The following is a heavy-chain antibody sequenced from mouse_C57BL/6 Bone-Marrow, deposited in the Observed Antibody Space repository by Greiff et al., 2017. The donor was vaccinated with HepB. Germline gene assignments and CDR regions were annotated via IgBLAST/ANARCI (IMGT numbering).Heavy chain of an antibody. CDR2: ISSGSSTI. CDR1: GFTFSDYG. V-gene: IGHV5-17*01. D-gene: IGHD2-1*01. J-gene: IGHJ1*03. Sequence: EVKLMESGGGLVKPGGSLKLSCAASGFTFSDYGMHWVRQAPEKGLEWVAYISSGSSTIYYADTVKGRFTISRDNAKNTLFLQMTSLRSEDTAMYYCARKRNGNFYWYFDVWGTGTTVTVSS. CDR3: ARKRNGNFYWYFDV.